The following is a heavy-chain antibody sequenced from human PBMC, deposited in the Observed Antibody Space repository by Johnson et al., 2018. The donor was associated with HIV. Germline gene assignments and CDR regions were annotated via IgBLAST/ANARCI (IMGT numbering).Heavy chain of an antibody. J-gene: IGHJ3*02. CDR1: GFTFRSYD. Sequence: VQLVESGGGLVQPGGSLRLSCAASGFTFRSYDMHWVRQATGKGLEWVSAIGTAGDTYYPGSVKGRFPISRDNSKNTLYLQMNSLRAEDTAVYYCAKTRPYLYDSSGYYFGAFDIWGQGTMVTVSS. CDR2: IGTAGDT. D-gene: IGHD3-22*01. CDR3: AKTRPYLYDSSGYYFGAFDI. V-gene: IGHV3-13*01.